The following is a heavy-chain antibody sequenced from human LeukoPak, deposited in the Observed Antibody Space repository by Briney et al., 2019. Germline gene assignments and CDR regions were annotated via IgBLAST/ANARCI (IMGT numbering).Heavy chain of an antibody. J-gene: IGHJ6*02. CDR2: IYSGGST. CDR1: GFTVSSNY. V-gene: IGHV3-53*01. Sequence: GGSLRLSCAASGFTVSSNYMSWVRQAPGKGLEWVSVIYSGGSTYYADSVKGRFTISRDNSKNTLYLQMNSLRAEDTAVYYCAKDGYCSSTSCYGDGDYYYYYGMDVWGQGTTVTVSS. D-gene: IGHD2-2*01. CDR3: AKDGYCSSTSCYGDGDYYYYYGMDV.